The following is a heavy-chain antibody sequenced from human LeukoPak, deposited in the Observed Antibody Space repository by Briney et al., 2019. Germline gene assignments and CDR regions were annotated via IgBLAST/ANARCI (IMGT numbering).Heavy chain of an antibody. CDR1: GFTFSSYG. Sequence: GGSLRLSCAASGFTFSSYGMHWVRQAPGKGLEWVAVISYDGSNKYYADSVKGRFTISRDNSKNTLYLQMNSLRAEGTAVYYCAKDGGYVDAYYGSGSYYRVGYYYYYGMDVWGPGTTVTVSS. J-gene: IGHJ6*01. CDR2: ISYDGSNK. V-gene: IGHV3-30*18. D-gene: IGHD3-10*01. CDR3: AKDGGYVDAYYGSGSYYRVGYYYYYGMDV.